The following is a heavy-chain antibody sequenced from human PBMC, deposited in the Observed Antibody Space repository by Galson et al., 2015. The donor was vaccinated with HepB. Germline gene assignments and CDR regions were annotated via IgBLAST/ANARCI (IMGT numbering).Heavy chain of an antibody. J-gene: IGHJ4*02. CDR2: INNDGSAT. Sequence: SLRLSCAASGFTFSTYWMHWVRQAPGKGLEWVSRINNDGSATNYADSVKGRFTISRDNAKNTLYLQMNSLRAEDTALYYCARDPSHLRELFDYWGQGTLVTVSS. CDR1: GFTFSTYW. V-gene: IGHV3-74*01. CDR3: ARDPSHLRELFDY. D-gene: IGHD3-10*01.